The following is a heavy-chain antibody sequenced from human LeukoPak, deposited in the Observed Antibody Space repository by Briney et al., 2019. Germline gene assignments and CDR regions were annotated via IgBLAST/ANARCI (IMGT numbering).Heavy chain of an antibody. V-gene: IGHV4-39*07. J-gene: IGHJ4*02. D-gene: IGHD3-22*01. CDR1: GGSISSSSYY. CDR3: ARGKALPQYWYDSSGSIKGSYFDY. CDR2: IYYSGST. Sequence: PSETLSLTCTVSGGSISSSSYYWGWIRQPPGKGLEWIGSIYYSGSTYYSPSLKSRVTISVDTSKNQFSLKLSSVTAADTAVYYCARGKALPQYWYDSSGSIKGSYFDYWGQGTLVTVSS.